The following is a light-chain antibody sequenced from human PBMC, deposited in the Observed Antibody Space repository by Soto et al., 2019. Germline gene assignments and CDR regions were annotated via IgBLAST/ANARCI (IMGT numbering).Light chain of an antibody. V-gene: IGKV1-39*01. Sequence: DIQMTQSPSSLSASVGDSVTISCRASQDIGTFLTWYQQKPGKAPNLLIYTASSLQRGIPSRLSGSGSGTDFTLSISRLQFEDFATYFGQQSYINPLTFGPGTKVD. CDR1: QDIGTF. J-gene: IGKJ3*01. CDR3: QQSYINPLT. CDR2: TAS.